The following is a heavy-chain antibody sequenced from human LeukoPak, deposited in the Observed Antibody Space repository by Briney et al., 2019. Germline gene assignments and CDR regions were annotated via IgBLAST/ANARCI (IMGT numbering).Heavy chain of an antibody. D-gene: IGHD1-7*01. J-gene: IGHJ5*02. CDR1: GFIFDDYG. Sequence: PGGSLRLSCVASGFIFDDYGMHWFRQGPGKGLEWVSLISGDGGTTHYADSVKGRFTISRDNSKNTLYLQMNSLRAEDTAVYYCAKNELELQGPFDPWGQGTLVTVSS. CDR3: AKNELELQGPFDP. CDR2: ISGDGGTT. V-gene: IGHV3-43*02.